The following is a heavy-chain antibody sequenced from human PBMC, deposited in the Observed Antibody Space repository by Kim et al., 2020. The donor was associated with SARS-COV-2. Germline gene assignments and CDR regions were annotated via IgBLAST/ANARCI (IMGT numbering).Heavy chain of an antibody. Sequence: ASVKVSCKASGGTFSSYAISWVRPAPGQGLEWMGGIIPIFGTANYAQKFQGRVTITADESTSTAYMELSSLRSEDTAVYYCASVRKTDIVVVQYGMDVWGQGTTVTVSS. V-gene: IGHV1-69*13. CDR2: IIPIFGTA. CDR1: GGTFSSYA. J-gene: IGHJ6*02. CDR3: ASVRKTDIVVVQYGMDV. D-gene: IGHD2-2*01.